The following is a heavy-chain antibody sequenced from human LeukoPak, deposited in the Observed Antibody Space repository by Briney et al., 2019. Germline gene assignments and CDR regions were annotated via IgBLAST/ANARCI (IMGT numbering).Heavy chain of an antibody. D-gene: IGHD1-14*01. CDR1: GFTFSSYW. J-gene: IGHJ3*02. V-gene: IGHV3-7*01. Sequence: GGSLRLSCAASGFTFSSYWMSWVRQAPEKGLEWVANIKQDGSEKYYVDSVKGRFTISRDNAKNSLYLQMNSLRAEDTAVYYCARDRMTTGTDDAFDIWGQGTMVTVSS. CDR3: ARDRMTTGTDDAFDI. CDR2: IKQDGSEK.